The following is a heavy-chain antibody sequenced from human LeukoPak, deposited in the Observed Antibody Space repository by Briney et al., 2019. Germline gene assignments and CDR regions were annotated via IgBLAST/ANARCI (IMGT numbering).Heavy chain of an antibody. CDR1: GGSISSYY. CDR2: IYYSGST. CDR3: ARDTYSSGWYRVDY. D-gene: IGHD6-19*01. Sequence: PSETLSLTCTVSGGSISSYYWSWIRQPPGKGLEWIGYIYYSGSTNYNPSLKSRVTISVDTSKNQFSLKLSSVTAADTAVCYCARDTYSSGWYRVDYWGQGTLVTVSS. J-gene: IGHJ4*02. V-gene: IGHV4-59*01.